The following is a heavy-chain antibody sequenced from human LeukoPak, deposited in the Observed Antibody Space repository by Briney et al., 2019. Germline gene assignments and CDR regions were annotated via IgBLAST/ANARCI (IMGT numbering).Heavy chain of an antibody. CDR2: IKQDGSEQ. CDR3: ARERGGFDY. J-gene: IGHJ4*02. V-gene: IGHV3-7*01. D-gene: IGHD2-15*01. Sequence: GGSLRLPCAASGFTFSSYWMSWVRQAPGKGLEWVANIKQDGSEQYYVDSVKGRFIISRDNAKNALYLQLNSLTAEDTAVYYCARERGGFDYWGQGTLVTVSS. CDR1: GFTFSSYW.